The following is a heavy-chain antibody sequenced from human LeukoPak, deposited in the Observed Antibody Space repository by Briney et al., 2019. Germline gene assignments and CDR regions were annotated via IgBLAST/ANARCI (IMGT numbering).Heavy chain of an antibody. Sequence: GGSLRLSCAASGFTSSSYGMHWVRQAPGKGLEWVAVIWYDGSNKYYADSVKGRVTISRDNSKNTLYLQMNSLRAEDTAVYYCANIAVAADTYDAFDIWGQGTMVTVSS. CDR3: ANIAVAADTYDAFDI. D-gene: IGHD6-19*01. CDR2: IWYDGSNK. V-gene: IGHV3-33*06. CDR1: GFTSSSYG. J-gene: IGHJ3*02.